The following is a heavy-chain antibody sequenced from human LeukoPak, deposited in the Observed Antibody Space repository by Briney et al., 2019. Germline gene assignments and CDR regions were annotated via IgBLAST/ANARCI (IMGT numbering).Heavy chain of an antibody. CDR3: ARGQSVGWEIGVCDF. CDR1: GFTFNKSW. Sequence: GGSLRLSCAASGFTFNKSWMSWVRQAPGKGPEWVANIKEDGTQKYYVDSVKGRFTISRDDSRNTLYLQMNSLRAEDTAVYYCARGQSVGWEIGVCDFWGQGSLVTVAS. J-gene: IGHJ4*02. CDR2: IKEDGTQK. D-gene: IGHD1-26*01. V-gene: IGHV3-7*01.